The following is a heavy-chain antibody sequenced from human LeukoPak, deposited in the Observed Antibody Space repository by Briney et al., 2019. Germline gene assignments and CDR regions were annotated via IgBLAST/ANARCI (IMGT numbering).Heavy chain of an antibody. J-gene: IGHJ4*02. D-gene: IGHD3-10*01. V-gene: IGHV3-11*06. CDR3: ASSTYGSGSRDY. CDR2: ISSSSSYT. Sequence: GGSLRLSCAASGFTFSDYYMSWIRQAPGKGLEWVSYISSSSSYTNYADSVKGRFTISRDNAKNSLYLQMNSLRDEDTAVYYCASSTYGSGSRDYWGQGTLVTVSS. CDR1: GFTFSDYY.